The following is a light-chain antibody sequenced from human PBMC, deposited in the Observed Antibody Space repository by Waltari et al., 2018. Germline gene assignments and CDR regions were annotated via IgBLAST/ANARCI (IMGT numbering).Light chain of an antibody. J-gene: IGKJ2*01. V-gene: IGKV3-11*01. CDR2: GTY. Sequence: IVLPHSPATLSLSPGERATLSCRASQSVSSYLAWYQQKPGQAPRLLIYGTYNRATGIPARFSGSGSGTDFTLTISSLEPEDFAVYYCQQRSSWPNTFGQGTKLEIK. CDR1: QSVSSY. CDR3: QQRSSWPNT.